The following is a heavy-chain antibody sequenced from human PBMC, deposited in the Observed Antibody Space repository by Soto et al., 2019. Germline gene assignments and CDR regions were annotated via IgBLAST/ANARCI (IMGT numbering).Heavy chain of an antibody. J-gene: IGHJ5*02. V-gene: IGHV3-74*01. CDR3: ARGGLGAYWFDP. CDR1: GFTFSTYW. Sequence: EVQLVESGGGLVQAGASLRLSCAASGFTFSTYWMHWVLQAPGKGLMWLSRIKGDESATNYADSVEGRFTISRDNAKNTVYLQGNSLRVEDTAVYYCARGGLGAYWFDPWGQGTLVTVSS. CDR2: IKGDESAT. D-gene: IGHD3-10*01.